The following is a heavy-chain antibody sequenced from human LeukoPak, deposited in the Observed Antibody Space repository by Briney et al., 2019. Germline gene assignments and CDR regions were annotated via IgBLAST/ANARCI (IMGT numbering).Heavy chain of an antibody. CDR3: ARSASDYYDSSGYNDQIDY. J-gene: IGHJ4*02. D-gene: IGHD3-22*01. V-gene: IGHV4-38-2*02. CDR1: GYSISSGYY. Sequence: SETLSLTCTVSGYSISSGYYWGWIRQPPGKGLEWIGSIYHSGSTYYNPSLKSRVTISVDTSKNQFSLKLNSVTAADTAVYYCARSASDYYDSSGYNDQIDYWGQGTLVTVSS. CDR2: IYHSGST.